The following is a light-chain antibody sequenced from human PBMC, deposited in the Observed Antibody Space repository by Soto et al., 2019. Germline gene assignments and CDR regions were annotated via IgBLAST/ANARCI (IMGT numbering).Light chain of an antibody. CDR2: EVS. CDR3: SSYAGNNIYV. Sequence: SVLPQPPSASGSPGQSVAISCTGTSSDVGGYEFVSWYQQYPGKAPKLIIWEVSKRPSGVPDRFSGSKSGNTASLTVSGLQAEDEADYYCSSYAGNNIYVFGTGTKVTVL. V-gene: IGLV2-8*01. CDR1: SSDVGGYEF. J-gene: IGLJ1*01.